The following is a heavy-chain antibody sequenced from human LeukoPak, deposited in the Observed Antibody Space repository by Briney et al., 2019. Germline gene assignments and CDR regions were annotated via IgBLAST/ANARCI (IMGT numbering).Heavy chain of an antibody. V-gene: IGHV4-4*07. D-gene: IGHD1-26*01. CDR3: ARDSMAIGIVGATTPSGNWFDP. CDR1: GSSISSYY. J-gene: IGHJ5*02. CDR2: IYTSGST. Sequence: SETLSLTCTVSGSSISSYYWSWIRQPAGKGLEWIGRIYTSGSTNYNPSLKSRVTMSVDTSKNQFSLKLSSVTAADTAVYYCARDSMAIGIVGATTPSGNWFDPWGQGTLVTVSS.